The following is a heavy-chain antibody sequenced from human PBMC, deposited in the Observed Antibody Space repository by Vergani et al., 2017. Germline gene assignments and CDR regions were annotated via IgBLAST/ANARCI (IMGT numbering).Heavy chain of an antibody. CDR1: GFTVSSNY. Sequence: EVQLVESGGGLIQPGGSLRLSCAASGFTVSSNYMSWVRQAPGKGLEWVSVIYSGGSTYYADSVKGRFTISRDNSKNTLYLQMNSLRAEDTAVYYCARELVSSWYEGPYGMDVWGQGTTVTVSS. D-gene: IGHD6-13*01. CDR2: IYSGGST. J-gene: IGHJ6*02. V-gene: IGHV3-53*01. CDR3: ARELVSSWYEGPYGMDV.